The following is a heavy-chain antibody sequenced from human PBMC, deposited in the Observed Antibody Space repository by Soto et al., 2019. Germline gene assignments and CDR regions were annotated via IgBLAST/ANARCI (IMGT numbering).Heavy chain of an antibody. CDR3: AKLSSPINDLAEPGPDY. J-gene: IGHJ4*02. Sequence: GGSLRLSCVFSGFIFISFALSWVRLAPGKGLEWVAAVSRRGVNTYYADSVKGRFTISRENAKNTLYLQMNSLRAEDTAVYYCAKLSSPINDLAEPGPDYWGQGTLVTVSS. V-gene: IGHV3-23*01. D-gene: IGHD6-13*01. CDR1: GFIFISFA. CDR2: VSRRGVNT.